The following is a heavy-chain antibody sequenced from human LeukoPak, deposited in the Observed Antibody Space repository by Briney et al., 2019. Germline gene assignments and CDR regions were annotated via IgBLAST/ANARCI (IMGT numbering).Heavy chain of an antibody. Sequence: SETLSLTCTVSGGSVSSNDYYWGWIRQPPGKGLGWIGSIYHSGSTYYNPSLKSRVTISVDTSKNQFSLKLSSVTAADTAVYYCARVRFTMVRGGGAFDIWGQGTMVTVSS. J-gene: IGHJ3*02. D-gene: IGHD3-10*01. V-gene: IGHV4-39*07. CDR2: IYHSGST. CDR1: GGSVSSNDYY. CDR3: ARVRFTMVRGGGAFDI.